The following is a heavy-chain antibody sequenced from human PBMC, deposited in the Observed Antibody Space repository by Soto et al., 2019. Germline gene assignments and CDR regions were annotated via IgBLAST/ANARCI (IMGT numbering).Heavy chain of an antibody. D-gene: IGHD3-9*01. CDR1: GFTFSSYS. CDR2: ISSSSSYI. CDR3: ARDPPPFAWPIRGA. Sequence: GGSLRLSCSTSGFTFSSYSINWVLQAPGKGLEWVSSISSSSSYIYYADSVKGRFTISRDNAKNSLYLQMNSLRAEDTAVYYCARDPPPFAWPIRGAWGKGNTLTVSS. V-gene: IGHV3-21*01. J-gene: IGHJ6*04.